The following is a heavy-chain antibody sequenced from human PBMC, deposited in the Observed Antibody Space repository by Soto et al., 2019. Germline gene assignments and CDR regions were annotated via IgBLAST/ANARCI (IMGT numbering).Heavy chain of an antibody. CDR1: GGTVASSHW. CDR3: AREIVTAGGNNYFDP. CDR2: VYHTGDT. D-gene: IGHD2-21*02. V-gene: IGHV4-4*01. Sequence: LSLTCGVSGGTVASSHWCSWVRQSPGRGLEWIGNVYHTGDTNFNPSLQSRVTFSVDKSNNQFSLRLTSVTAADTAVYFCAREIVTAGGNNYFDPWGPGTLVTVSS. J-gene: IGHJ5*02.